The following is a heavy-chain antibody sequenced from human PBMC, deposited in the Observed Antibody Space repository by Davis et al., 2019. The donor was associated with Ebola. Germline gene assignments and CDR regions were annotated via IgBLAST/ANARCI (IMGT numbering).Heavy chain of an antibody. CDR2: ISSSSSTI. J-gene: IGHJ4*02. Sequence: GESLKISCAASGFTFSSYSMNWVRQAPGKGLEWVSYISSSSSTIYYADSVKGRFTISRDNAKNSLYLQMNSLRAEDTAVYYCARHVAIPRRSFGVRTDYWGQGTLVTVSS. CDR3: ARHVAIPRRSFGVRTDY. V-gene: IGHV3-48*04. D-gene: IGHD2-21*01. CDR1: GFTFSSYS.